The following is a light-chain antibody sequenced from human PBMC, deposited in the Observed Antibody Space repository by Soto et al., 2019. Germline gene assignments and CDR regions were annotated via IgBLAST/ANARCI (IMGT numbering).Light chain of an antibody. Sequence: VLSPLQRTFSLSAAESAILSCRLSQSVTSNYSAWYQQNPGQAPRLLIYGVSSRATGIPDRFSGSGSGTDFTLTISRLEPEDFAVYYCQQYGISPRTFGQGTKVDIK. J-gene: IGKJ1*01. CDR1: QSVTSNY. CDR2: GVS. CDR3: QQYGISPRT. V-gene: IGKV3-20*01.